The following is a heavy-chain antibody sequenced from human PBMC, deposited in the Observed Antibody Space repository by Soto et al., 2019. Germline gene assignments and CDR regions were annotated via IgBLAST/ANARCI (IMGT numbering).Heavy chain of an antibody. CDR1: GFTFSIYA. D-gene: IGHD3-10*01. V-gene: IGHV3-15*01. J-gene: IGHJ4*02. CDR3: TTRNPPYFYGLFDY. CDR2: IRSNSNGGTT. Sequence: PGGSLRLSCAASGFTFSIYAMSWVRQAPGKGLEWVGGIRSNSNGGTTDYGAPVKGRFIISRDDSKNTLYLQMNSLKIEDTAVYYCTTRNPPYFYGLFDYWGQGSLVTVSS.